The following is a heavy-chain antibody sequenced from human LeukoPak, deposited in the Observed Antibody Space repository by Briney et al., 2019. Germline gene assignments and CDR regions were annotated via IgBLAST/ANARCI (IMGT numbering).Heavy chain of an antibody. D-gene: IGHD6-19*01. CDR3: ANELAVAGFHWFDP. Sequence: GSSVKVSCKASGYTFTGYYMHWVRQAPGQGLEWMGRINPNSGGTNYAQKFQGRVTMTRDTSISTAYMELSRLRSDDTAVYYCANELAVAGFHWFDPWGQGTLVTVSS. J-gene: IGHJ5*02. CDR2: INPNSGGT. V-gene: IGHV1-2*02. CDR1: GYTFTGYY.